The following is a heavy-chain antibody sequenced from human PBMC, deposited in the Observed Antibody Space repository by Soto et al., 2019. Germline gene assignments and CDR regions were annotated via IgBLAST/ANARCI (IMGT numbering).Heavy chain of an antibody. CDR1: GYAFTTYS. J-gene: IGHJ4*02. CDR3: ARGRYGDY. V-gene: IGHV1-18*01. CDR2: ISAHNGNT. D-gene: IGHD1-1*01. Sequence: QVHLVQSGDEVKKPGASVKVSCQASGYAFTTYSITWVRQAPGQGLEWMGWISAHNGNTNYAQKLQGRLTVTRDTSTSTAYMELWSLRSDDTAVYYCARGRYGDYWAQGALVTVSS.